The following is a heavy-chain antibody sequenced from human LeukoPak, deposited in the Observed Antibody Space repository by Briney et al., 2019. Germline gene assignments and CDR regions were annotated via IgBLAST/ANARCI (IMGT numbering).Heavy chain of an antibody. Sequence: GGSLRLSCAASGFTFSSYAMSWVRQDPGKGLEWVSVISGSAGSTYYADTVKGRFTISRDNSKNTLYLQMNSLRAEDTAVYYCARGRGDSSSWYFDYWGQGTLVTVSS. V-gene: IGHV3-23*01. CDR2: ISGSAGST. J-gene: IGHJ4*02. CDR1: GFTFSSYA. CDR3: ARGRGDSSSWYFDY. D-gene: IGHD6-13*01.